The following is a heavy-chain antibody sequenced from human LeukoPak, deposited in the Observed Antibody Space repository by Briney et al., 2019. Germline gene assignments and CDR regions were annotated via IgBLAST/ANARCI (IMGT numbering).Heavy chain of an antibody. CDR1: GYTFSGYY. CDR3: ARDSSTWYSDYYYYMDV. V-gene: IGHV1-2*02. Sequence: VSVKVSCKASGYTFSGYYIHWVRQVPGQGLEWMGWFNPKSGDTNYPQKFQGRVTMTGDTSTSTAYMELSSLRSDDTARYFCARDSSTWYSDYYYYMDVWGKGTTVTVSS. CDR2: FNPKSGDT. J-gene: IGHJ6*03. D-gene: IGHD2/OR15-2a*01.